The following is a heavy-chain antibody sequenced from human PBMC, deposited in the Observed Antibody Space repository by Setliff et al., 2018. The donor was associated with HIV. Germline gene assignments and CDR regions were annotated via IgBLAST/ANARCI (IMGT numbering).Heavy chain of an antibody. CDR3: AREIGDYYDSSGYYPPTDYYYGMDV. V-gene: IGHV1-18*01. CDR1: GYTFTSYD. D-gene: IGHD3-22*01. Sequence: ASVKVSCKASGYTFTSYDISWVRQGRGQGLEGMGWISAYNGNTNYAQKLQGRVTMTTDTSTSTAYMELRSLRSDDTAVYYCAREIGDYYDSSGYYPPTDYYYGMDVWGQGTTVTVSS. J-gene: IGHJ6*02. CDR2: ISAYNGNT.